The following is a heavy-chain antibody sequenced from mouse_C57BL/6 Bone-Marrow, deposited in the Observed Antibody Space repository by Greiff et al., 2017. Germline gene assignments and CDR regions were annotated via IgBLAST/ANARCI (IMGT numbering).Heavy chain of an antibody. D-gene: IGHD1-1*01. CDR2: IYPGSGNT. V-gene: IGHV1-76*01. Sequence: QVQLQQSGAELVRPGASVQLSCKASGYTFTDYYINWVKQRPGQGLEWIARIYPGSGNTYYNEKFKGKATLTAEKSSSTAYMQLSSLPSEDSAVYFCVRNGRYGSSSHWYFDVWGTGTTVTVSS. CDR3: VRNGRYGSSSHWYFDV. J-gene: IGHJ1*03. CDR1: GYTFTDYY.